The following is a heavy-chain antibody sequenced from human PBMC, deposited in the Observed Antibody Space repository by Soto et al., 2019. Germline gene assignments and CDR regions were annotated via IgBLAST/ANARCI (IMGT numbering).Heavy chain of an antibody. D-gene: IGHD2-2*01. J-gene: IGHJ6*02. CDR3: TTDAGAYCSSTGGLAILVDYYGLDG. CDR2: IKSATKSGTT. CDR1: GFTFTTAW. Sequence: PGGSLRLSCAASGFTFTTAWMGWVRQAPGRGLEWVGRIKSATKSGTTDYAAPVKGRFTISRDDSKNTLYLDMKSLKTEDTAIYYCTTDAGAYCSSTGGLAILVDYYGLDGWGQGTTVTVSS. V-gene: IGHV3-15*01.